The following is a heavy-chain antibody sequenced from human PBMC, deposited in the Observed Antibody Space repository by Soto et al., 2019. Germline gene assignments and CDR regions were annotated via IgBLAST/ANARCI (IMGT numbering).Heavy chain of an antibody. J-gene: IGHJ4*02. CDR2: ISYDGSNK. CDR1: GFTFSSYA. Sequence: GGSLRLSCAASGFTFSSYAMHWVRQAPGKGLEWVAVISYDGSNKYYADSVKGRFTISRDNSKNTLYLQMNSLRAEDTAVYYCAKLYWNPRYFDYWGQGTPVTVSS. V-gene: IGHV3-30-3*01. CDR3: AKLYWNPRYFDY. D-gene: IGHD1-1*01.